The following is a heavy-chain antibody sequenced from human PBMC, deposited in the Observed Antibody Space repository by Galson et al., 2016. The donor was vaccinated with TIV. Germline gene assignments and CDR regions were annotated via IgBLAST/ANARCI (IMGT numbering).Heavy chain of an antibody. CDR2: ISHDGNNK. V-gene: IGHV3-30-3*01. J-gene: IGHJ4*02. Sequence: SLRLSCAASGFIFDSYTFHWVRQTPGKGLEWVAIISHDGNNKDFADSVQGRFTISRDSSKNTVFLQMNSMRLEDTAVYYCTRDGRGNWTYVDYVDYWGQGTLGNVSS. D-gene: IGHD1-1*01. CDR3: TRDGRGNWTYVDYVDY. CDR1: GFIFDSYT.